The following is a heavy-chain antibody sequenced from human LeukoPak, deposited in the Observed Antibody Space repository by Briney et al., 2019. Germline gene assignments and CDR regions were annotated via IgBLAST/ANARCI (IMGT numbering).Heavy chain of an antibody. CDR2: INPDGSST. CDR3: ARGGVASGYDS. J-gene: IGHJ4*02. V-gene: IGHV3-74*01. D-gene: IGHD5-12*01. Sequence: GGSLRLACAASGFIFSGYWMHWGRQAPGKGLVWVSRINPDGSSTNYADSVKGRFSISRDNAKNTLYLQMNSLRDDDTAVYYCARGGVASGYDSWGQGTLVTVSS. CDR1: GFIFSGYW.